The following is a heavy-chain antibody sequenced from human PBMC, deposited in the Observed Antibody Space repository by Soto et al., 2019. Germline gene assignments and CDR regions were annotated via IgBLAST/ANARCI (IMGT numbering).Heavy chain of an antibody. CDR3: ARELGDVGEA. CDR1: GFTVSNTY. D-gene: IGHD3-16*01. Sequence: EVQVVESGGTLVQPGGSLRLSCAASGFTVSNTYMSWVRQAPGKGLEWISVIYSGGGTFYADSVKGRFTISRHNSKNTVYLQLNSLSDEDAAVYYCARELGDVGEAWGQGTLVTVSS. J-gene: IGHJ5*02. CDR2: IYSGGGT. V-gene: IGHV3-53*04.